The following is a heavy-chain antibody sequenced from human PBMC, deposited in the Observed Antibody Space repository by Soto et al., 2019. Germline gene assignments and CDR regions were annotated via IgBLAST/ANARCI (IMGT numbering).Heavy chain of an antibody. CDR1: GYTFTSYD. Sequence: ASVKVSCKASGYTFTSYDINWVRQATGQGLEWMGWMNPNSGNTGYAQKFQGRVTMTRNTSISTAYMELSSLRSEDTAVYYCARDKEAYSSNWDYYYYGMDVWGQGTTVTVSS. CDR2: MNPNSGNT. D-gene: IGHD6-13*01. V-gene: IGHV1-8*01. CDR3: ARDKEAYSSNWDYYYYGMDV. J-gene: IGHJ6*02.